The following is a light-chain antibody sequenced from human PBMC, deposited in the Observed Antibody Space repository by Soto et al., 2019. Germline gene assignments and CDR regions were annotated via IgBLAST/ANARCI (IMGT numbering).Light chain of an antibody. CDR2: AAS. Sequence: EIVMTQSPATLSVSPGERVTLSCRASQGISRNLAWYQQKPGQAPRLLTYAASIRPTGIPARFSGSGSGTEFTLTSSSLHSEDFAVYYCQHYNNWPYTFGQGTKLEI. J-gene: IGKJ2*01. CDR3: QHYNNWPYT. CDR1: QGISRN. V-gene: IGKV3-15*01.